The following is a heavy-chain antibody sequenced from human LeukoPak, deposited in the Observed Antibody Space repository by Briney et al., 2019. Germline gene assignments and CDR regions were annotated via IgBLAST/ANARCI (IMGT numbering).Heavy chain of an antibody. Sequence: ASVKVPCKASGYTFTGYYMHWVRQAPGQGLEWMGWINPNSGGTNYAQKFQGRVTMTRDTSISTAYMELSRLRSDDTAVYYCARLKTVTRDFDYWGQGTLVTVSS. V-gene: IGHV1-2*02. D-gene: IGHD4-17*01. CDR1: GYTFTGYY. J-gene: IGHJ4*02. CDR3: ARLKTVTRDFDY. CDR2: INPNSGGT.